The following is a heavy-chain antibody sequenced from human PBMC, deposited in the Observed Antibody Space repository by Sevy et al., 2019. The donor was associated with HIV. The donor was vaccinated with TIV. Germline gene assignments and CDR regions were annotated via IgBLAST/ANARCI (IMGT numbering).Heavy chain of an antibody. CDR3: AGGRDITFGGGDAFDV. J-gene: IGHJ3*01. V-gene: IGHV1-69*13. CDR1: GGTIDTYS. CDR2: ITPLLRTV. Sequence: ASVKVSCKASGGTIDTYSISWLRQAPGQGLEWMGGITPLLRTVNYAQKFQGRLSIDADGSTSTAYMEPSRLTLDDAGDYYCAGGRDITFGGGDAFDVWGQGTVVTVSS. D-gene: IGHD3-16*01.